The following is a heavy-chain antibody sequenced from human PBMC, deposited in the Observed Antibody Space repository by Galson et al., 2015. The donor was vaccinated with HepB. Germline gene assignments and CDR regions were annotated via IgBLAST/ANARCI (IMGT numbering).Heavy chain of an antibody. CDR3: AKDLAYCGGDCYSGFDY. CDR2: ISYHGGYK. CDR1: GFTFSSYA. D-gene: IGHD2-21*01. V-gene: IGHV3-30*18. Sequence: SLRLSCAASGFTFSSYAMHWVRQAPGKGLEWVAVISYHGGYKYYADSVKGRFTISRDNSKDTLHLQMNSLRTEDTAVYYCAKDLAYCGGDCYSGFDYWGQGTLVTVSS. J-gene: IGHJ4*02.